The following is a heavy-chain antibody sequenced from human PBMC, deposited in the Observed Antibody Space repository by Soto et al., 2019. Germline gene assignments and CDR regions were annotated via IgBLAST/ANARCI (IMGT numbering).Heavy chain of an antibody. CDR2: INPSGGST. J-gene: IGHJ4*02. CDR1: GYTFTSYY. CDR3: ARGLIYDSSGYYFDY. Sequence: ASVKVSCKASGYTFTSYYMHWVRQSPGQGLEWMGIINPSGGSTRYAQKFQGRVTMTRDTSTSTVYMELSSLRSEDTAVYYCARGLIYDSSGYYFDYWGQGTLVTVSS. D-gene: IGHD3-22*01. V-gene: IGHV1-46*01.